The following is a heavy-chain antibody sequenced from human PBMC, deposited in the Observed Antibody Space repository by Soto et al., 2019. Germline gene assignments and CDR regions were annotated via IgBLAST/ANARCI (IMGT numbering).Heavy chain of an antibody. Sequence: PGGSPRLSCAASGFTFSSYAMTWVRQAPGKGLEWVSAISGGGGGTYYADSVKGRFTISRDNSKNTLYLHMNSLRAEGTALYYCTKGGTGYYYYGMDVWGQGTTVTVSS. V-gene: IGHV3-23*01. CDR2: ISGGGGGT. D-gene: IGHD1-1*01. CDR1: GFTFSSYA. J-gene: IGHJ6*02. CDR3: TKGGTGYYYYGMDV.